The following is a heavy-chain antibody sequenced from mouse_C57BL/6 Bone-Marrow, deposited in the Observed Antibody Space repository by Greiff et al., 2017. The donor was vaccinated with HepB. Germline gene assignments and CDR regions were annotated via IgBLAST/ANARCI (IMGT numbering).Heavy chain of an antibody. CDR2: ISSGGDYI. CDR3: TRAYGYDDGSWFAY. V-gene: IGHV5-9-1*02. CDR1: GFTFSSYA. D-gene: IGHD2-2*01. J-gene: IGHJ3*01. Sequence: EVQVVESGEGLVKPGGSLKLSCAASGFTFSSYAMSWVRQTPEKRLEWVAYISSGGDYIYYADTVKGRFTISRDNARNTLYLQMSSLKSEDTAMYYCTRAYGYDDGSWFAYWGQGTLVTVSA.